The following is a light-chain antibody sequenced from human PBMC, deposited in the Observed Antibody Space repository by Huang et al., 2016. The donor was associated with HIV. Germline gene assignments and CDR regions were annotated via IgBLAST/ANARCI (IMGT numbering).Light chain of an antibody. Sequence: EIVLTQSPGTLSLSPGERATLSCRASQSVNSGYLAWYQQKPGQAPRLRIYGASSRAAGIPGRFSGSGSRTDFTLTISRLQPEDFAVYFCQQYGSSPGTFGQGTKVEMK. J-gene: IGKJ1*01. V-gene: IGKV3-20*01. CDR2: GAS. CDR3: QQYGSSPGT. CDR1: QSVNSGY.